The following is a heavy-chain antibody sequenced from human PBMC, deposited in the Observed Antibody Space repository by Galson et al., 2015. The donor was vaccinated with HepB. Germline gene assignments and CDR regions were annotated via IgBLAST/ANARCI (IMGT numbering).Heavy chain of an antibody. J-gene: IGHJ4*02. CDR2: SRNRGQNYIL. V-gene: IGHV3-72*01. D-gene: IGHD1-26*01. Sequence: SLRLSCAASGFTFSDHYMDWVRQAPGKGLEWVGRSRNRGQNYILEYAASVKGRFTISRDDSKTSLYLQMNSLRTEDTDVYYCTRWSTGAQDYGGQGTLVTVSS. CDR3: TRWSTGAQDY. CDR1: GFTFSDHY.